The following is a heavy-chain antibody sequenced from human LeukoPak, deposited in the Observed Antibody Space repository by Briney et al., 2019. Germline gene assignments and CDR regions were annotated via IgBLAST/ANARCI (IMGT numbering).Heavy chain of an antibody. CDR2: IIPILGIA. J-gene: IGHJ3*02. V-gene: IGHV1-69*02. CDR1: GGTFSSYT. CDR3: ARGGWLQFDAFDI. Sequence: SVKVSCKASGGTFSSYTISWVRQAPGQGLEWMGRIIPILGIANYAQKFQGRVTMTRDTSTSTVNMDLNSLRSEDTAVYYCARGGWLQFDAFDIWGQGTMVTVSS. D-gene: IGHD5-24*01.